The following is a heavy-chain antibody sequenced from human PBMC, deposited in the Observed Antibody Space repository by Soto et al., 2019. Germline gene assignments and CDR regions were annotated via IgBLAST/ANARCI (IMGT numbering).Heavy chain of an antibody. V-gene: IGHV2-5*01. CDR2: IYSNDHK. CDR3: AHLPRFYFGIDV. Sequence: QITLKESGPMLVEPTQTLTLTCTFSGFSLTPSGVGVSWIRQPPGKALEWVGLIYSNDHKEYSPSLKTRVTIYKDTTKNQVVLTMTNTDPVDTATYFGAHLPRFYFGIDVWGQGTTVTVSS. CDR1: GFSLTPSGVG. J-gene: IGHJ6*02.